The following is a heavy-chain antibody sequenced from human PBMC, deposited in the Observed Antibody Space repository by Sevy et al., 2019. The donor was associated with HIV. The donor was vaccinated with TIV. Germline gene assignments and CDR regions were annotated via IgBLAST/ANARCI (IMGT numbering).Heavy chain of an antibody. Sequence: GGSLRLSCAASGFTFSSYGMHWVRQAPGKGLEWVAVIWYDGSNKYYADSVKGRFTISRDNSKNTQYLQMNSLRAEDTAVYYCARDSGVYGDYHSNYFDYWGQGTLVTVSS. CDR1: GFTFSSYG. CDR3: ARDSGVYGDYHSNYFDY. V-gene: IGHV3-33*01. J-gene: IGHJ4*02. CDR2: IWYDGSNK. D-gene: IGHD4-17*01.